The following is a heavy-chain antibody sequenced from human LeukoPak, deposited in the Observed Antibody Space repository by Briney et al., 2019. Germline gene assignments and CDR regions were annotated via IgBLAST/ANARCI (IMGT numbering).Heavy chain of an antibody. CDR3: ARVFAGVFDRSSWFLDY. J-gene: IGHJ4*02. D-gene: IGHD6-13*01. CDR1: GFTFSSYW. CDR2: INSDGSST. V-gene: IGHV3-74*01. Sequence: PGGSLRLSCAASGFTFSSYWMHWVRQAPGKGLVWVSRINSDGSSTSYADSVKGRFTISRDNAKNTLYLQMNSLRAEDTAVYYCARVFAGVFDRSSWFLDYWGQGTLVTDSS.